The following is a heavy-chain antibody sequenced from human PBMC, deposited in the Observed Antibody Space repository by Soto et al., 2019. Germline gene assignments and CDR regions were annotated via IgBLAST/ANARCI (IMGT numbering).Heavy chain of an antibody. V-gene: IGHV3-30-3*01. J-gene: IGHJ6*02. CDR2: ISYDGSNK. D-gene: IGHD2-21*01. CDR1: GFTFSSYA. Sequence: PGGSLRLSCAASGFTFSSYAMHWVRQAPGKGLEWVAVISYDGSNKYYADSVKGRFTISRDNSKNTLYLQMNSLRAEDTAVYYCAREGNINLRWQYYYYYYGMDVWGQGTTVTVSS. CDR3: AREGNINLRWQYYYYYYGMDV.